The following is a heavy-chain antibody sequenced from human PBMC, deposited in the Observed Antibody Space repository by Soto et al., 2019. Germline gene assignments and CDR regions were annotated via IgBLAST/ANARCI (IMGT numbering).Heavy chain of an antibody. CDR1: GVTVSNYG. D-gene: IGHD2-8*02. CDR3: TGEVASGY. V-gene: IGHV3-30*03. CDR2: ISRDGGTK. J-gene: IGHJ4*02. Sequence: QVQLVESGGGVVQPGRSLRLSCAVSGVTVSNYGMHWVRQAPGKGLEWVAVISRDGGTKYYADSVKGRFTISRDNSRNTLFLEMKSLRSDDMAVYCCTGEVASGYWGQGTLVTVSS.